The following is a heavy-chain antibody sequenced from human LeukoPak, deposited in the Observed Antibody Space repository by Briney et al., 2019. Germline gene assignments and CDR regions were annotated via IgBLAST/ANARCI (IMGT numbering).Heavy chain of an antibody. J-gene: IGHJ4*02. D-gene: IGHD5-18*01. CDR3: ARDYLDTAMVLVALDY. Sequence: AASVKVSCKASGYTFTSYAMHWVRQAPGQRLEWMGWINAGNGNTKYSQKFQGRVTITRDTSASTAYMELSSLRSEDTAVYYCARDYLDTAMVLVALDYWGQGTLVTVSS. CDR1: GYTFTSYA. CDR2: INAGNGNT. V-gene: IGHV1-3*01.